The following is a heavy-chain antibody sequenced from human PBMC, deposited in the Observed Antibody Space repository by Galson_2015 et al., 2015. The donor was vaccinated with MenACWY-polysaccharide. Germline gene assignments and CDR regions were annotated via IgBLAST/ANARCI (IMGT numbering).Heavy chain of an antibody. V-gene: IGHV1-69*04. CDR1: GGTFSSYA. D-gene: IGHD6-13*01. J-gene: IGHJ5*02. Sequence: SVKVSCKASGGTFSSYAISWGRQAPGQGLEWMGRIIPILGIANYAQKFQGRVTITADKSTSTAYMELSSLRSEDTAVYYCARDYRAAALIKSHWFDPWGQGTLVTVSS. CDR2: IIPILGIA. CDR3: ARDYRAAALIKSHWFDP.